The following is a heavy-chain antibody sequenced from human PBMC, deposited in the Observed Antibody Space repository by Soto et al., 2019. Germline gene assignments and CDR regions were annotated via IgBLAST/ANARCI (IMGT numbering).Heavy chain of an antibody. D-gene: IGHD2-8*02. CDR1: GASITGSSY. J-gene: IGHJ4*02. Sequence: ETLSLTCTVSGASITGSSYWSWIRRPAGKGLEWIGRFSLSGTTSYNPSLRSRVTMSADVSKNQFSLRLTSVTAADTALYYCARGMTPPGAPAWYYFDSWGQGTLVTVSS. CDR3: ARGMTPPGAPAWYYFDS. V-gene: IGHV4-4*07. CDR2: FSLSGTT.